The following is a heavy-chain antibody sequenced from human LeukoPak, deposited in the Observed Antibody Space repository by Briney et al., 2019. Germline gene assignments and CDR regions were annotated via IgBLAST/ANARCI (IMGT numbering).Heavy chain of an antibody. J-gene: IGHJ4*02. CDR2: IHSDGSST. CDR3: ARGLEYSSPLDY. D-gene: IGHD6-6*01. Sequence: GGSLRLSCAAFGFTFSSYWMHWVRQAPGKGLVWVSRIHSDGSSTYYADSVKGRFAISRDNAKKTLYLQMKSLRAEDTAVYYCARGLEYSSPLDYWGQGTLVTVSS. CDR1: GFTFSSYW. V-gene: IGHV3-74*01.